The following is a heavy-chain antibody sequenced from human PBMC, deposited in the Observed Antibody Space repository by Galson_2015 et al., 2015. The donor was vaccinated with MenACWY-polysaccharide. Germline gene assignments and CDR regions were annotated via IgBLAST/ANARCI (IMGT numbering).Heavy chain of an antibody. Sequence: SVKVSCKASGYSFTRYYMHWLRQAPVQGREWMGWDNPNGGAPNYAQKFQCSVNMTRDTSISTASMELSRLRSDDKALYYCTVSDGTSDDFDIWGQGTVVTVSS. CDR2: DNPNGGAP. V-gene: IGHV1-2*02. D-gene: IGHD1-26*01. CDR3: TVSDGTSDDFDI. J-gene: IGHJ3*02. CDR1: GYSFTRYY.